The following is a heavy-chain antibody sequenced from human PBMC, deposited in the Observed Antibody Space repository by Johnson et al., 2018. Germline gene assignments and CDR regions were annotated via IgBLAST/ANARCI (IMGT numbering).Heavy chain of an antibody. CDR3: AKGNRRNGKYHYYYYYMDV. D-gene: IGHD1-1*01. CDR1: GGSFSGYY. CDR2: INHSGST. J-gene: IGHJ6*03. V-gene: IGHV4-34*01. Sequence: QVQLQQWGAGLLKPSETLSLTCAVYGGSFSGYYWSWIRQPPGKGLVWIGEINHSGSTNYHPSLKSRVTISVDTSKNPFSLKLSSVTAADTAVYYCAKGNRRNGKYHYYYYYMDVGGKGTPVTVSS.